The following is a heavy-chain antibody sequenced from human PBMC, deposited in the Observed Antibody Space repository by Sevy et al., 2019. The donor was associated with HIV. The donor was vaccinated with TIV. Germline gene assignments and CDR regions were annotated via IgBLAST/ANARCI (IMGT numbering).Heavy chain of an antibody. J-gene: IGHJ3*02. CDR2: IDYSGRT. CDR3: ARNRVRSRCRRLEAFDI. CDR1: GYSISSSNW. D-gene: IGHD2-2*01. Sequence: SETLSLTCAVSGYSISSSNWWGWIRQPPGKGLEWIGYIDYSGRTYHNPSPKSRVSMSVDTSKNQCSLKPRSVTAVDTAVYYCARNRVRSRCRRLEAFDIWGQGTMVTVSS. V-gene: IGHV4-28*01.